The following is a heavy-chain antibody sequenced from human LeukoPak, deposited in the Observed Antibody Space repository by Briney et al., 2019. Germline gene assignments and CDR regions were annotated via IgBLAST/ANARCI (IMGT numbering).Heavy chain of an antibody. J-gene: IGHJ4*02. D-gene: IGHD1-26*01. CDR3: ARSQSQEEWELLRH. Sequence: GGSLRLSCAASGFTFSDYYMSWIRQAPGKGLEWVSYISSSGSTIYYADSVKGRFTISRDNAKNSLYLQMNSLRAEDTAVYYCARSQSQEEWELLRHWGQGTLVTVSS. CDR1: GFTFSDYY. CDR2: ISSSGSTI. V-gene: IGHV3-11*01.